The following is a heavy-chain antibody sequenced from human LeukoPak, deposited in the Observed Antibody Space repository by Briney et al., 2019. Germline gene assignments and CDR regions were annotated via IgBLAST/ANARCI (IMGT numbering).Heavy chain of an antibody. CDR2: INHSGST. CDR3: AGGRGSSWSNDFDY. CDR1: GGSFSGYY. D-gene: IGHD6-13*01. Sequence: PSETLSLTCAVYGGSFSGYYWSWIRQPPGKGLEWIGEINHSGSTNYNPSLKSRVTISVDTSKNQFSLKLGSVTAADTAVYYCAGGRGSSWSNDFDYWGQGTLVTVSS. V-gene: IGHV4-34*01. J-gene: IGHJ4*02.